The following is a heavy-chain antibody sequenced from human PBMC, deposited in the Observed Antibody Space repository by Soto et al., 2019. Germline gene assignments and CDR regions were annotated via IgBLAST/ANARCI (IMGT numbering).Heavy chain of an antibody. Sequence: PGGSLRLPCAASAFTFSSYEMNWVRPAPGKGLEWVSYISSSGSTIYYADSVMGRFTISRENAKNSLYLQMNSLRAEDTAVYYCARDLSAGAGTPTWFDPWGQGTLVTVSS. V-gene: IGHV3-48*03. J-gene: IGHJ5*02. CDR3: ARDLSAGAGTPTWFDP. CDR1: AFTFSSYE. D-gene: IGHD2-15*01. CDR2: ISSSGSTI.